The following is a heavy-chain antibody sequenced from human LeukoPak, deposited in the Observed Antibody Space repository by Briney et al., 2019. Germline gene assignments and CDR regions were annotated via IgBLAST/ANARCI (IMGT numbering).Heavy chain of an antibody. CDR1: GGSISSGGYY. CDR2: IYYSGST. D-gene: IGHD3-22*01. CDR3: ARTSGYAGLYLDY. V-gene: IGHV4-31*03. J-gene: IGHJ4*02. Sequence: SETLSLTCTVSGGSISSGGYYWSWIRQHPGKGLEWIGYIYYSGSTYYNPSLKSRVTISVDTSKNQFSLKLSSVTAADTAVYYCARTSGYAGLYLDYWGQGTLVTASS.